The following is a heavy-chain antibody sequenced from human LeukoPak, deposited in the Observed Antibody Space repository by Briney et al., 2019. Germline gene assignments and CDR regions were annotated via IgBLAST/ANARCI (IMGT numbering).Heavy chain of an antibody. V-gene: IGHV3-23*01. J-gene: IGHJ4*02. CDR2: ISGSGGST. CDR1: GFTFSSYA. D-gene: IGHD4-11*01. CDR3: AKGFIRVTTGVDY. Sequence: GGSLRLPCAASGFTFSSYAMSWVRQAPGKGLEWVSAISGSGGSTYYADSVKGRFTISRDNSKNTLYLQMSSLRAEDTAVYYCAKGFIRVTTGVDYWGQGTLVTVSS.